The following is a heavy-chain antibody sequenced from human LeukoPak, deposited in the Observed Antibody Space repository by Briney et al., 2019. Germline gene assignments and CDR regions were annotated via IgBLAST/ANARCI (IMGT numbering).Heavy chain of an antibody. CDR2: IYSGGRT. V-gene: IGHV3-53*01. J-gene: IGHJ3*02. CDR1: GFIVSSNY. Sequence: GGSLRLSCVASGFIVSSNYMSWVRQAPGKGLEWVSVIYSGGRTYYADSVKGRFTISRDNSKSTLYLQMNSLRAEDTAVYYCARDPYSSGWYKDAFDIWGQGTMVTVSS. CDR3: ARDPYSSGWYKDAFDI. D-gene: IGHD6-19*01.